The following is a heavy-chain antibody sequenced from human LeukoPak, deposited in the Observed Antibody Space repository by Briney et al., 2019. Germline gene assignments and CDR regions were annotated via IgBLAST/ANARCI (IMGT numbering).Heavy chain of an antibody. CDR3: ARAPGLSDYYYYMDV. CDR2: IYPGDSDT. V-gene: IGHV5-51*01. J-gene: IGHJ6*03. D-gene: IGHD3-10*01. Sequence: LGESLKISCKGSGYSFTSYWIGWVRQMPGKGLEWMGIIYPGDSDTRYSPSFQGQVTISADKSISTAYLQWSSLKASDTAMYYCARAPGLSDYYYYMDVWGKGTTVTVSS. CDR1: GYSFTSYW.